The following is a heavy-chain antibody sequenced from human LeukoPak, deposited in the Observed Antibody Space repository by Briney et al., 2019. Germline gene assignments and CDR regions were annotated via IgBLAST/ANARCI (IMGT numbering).Heavy chain of an antibody. CDR2: IRHDGSNK. D-gene: IGHD6-13*01. V-gene: IGHV3-30*02. J-gene: IGHJ6*02. CDR3: AREIAAAGSSRDYYYGMDV. CDR1: GFTFSSYG. Sequence: GGSLRLSCAASGFTFSSYGMHGVRQAPGKGLEWVACIRHDGSNKYHADSVKGRFTISRDNSKNTLYLQMNSLRAEDTAVYYCAREIAAAGSSRDYYYGMDVWGQGTTVTVSS.